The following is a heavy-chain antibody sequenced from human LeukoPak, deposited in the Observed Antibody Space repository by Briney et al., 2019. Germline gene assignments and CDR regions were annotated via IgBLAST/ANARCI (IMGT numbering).Heavy chain of an antibody. V-gene: IGHV5-51*01. D-gene: IGHD3/OR15-3a*01. Sequence: GESLKISCKGSGYSFTNYWIGWVRQMPGRGVEWMAIMYPGDSDKRYNPSFKGQVTISADKSISTAYLQWSSLKASDTAIYHCVRSRDGLHPGYMDVWGKGTTVAVSS. CDR1: GYSFTNYW. J-gene: IGHJ6*03. CDR3: VRSRDGLHPGYMDV. CDR2: MYPGDSDK.